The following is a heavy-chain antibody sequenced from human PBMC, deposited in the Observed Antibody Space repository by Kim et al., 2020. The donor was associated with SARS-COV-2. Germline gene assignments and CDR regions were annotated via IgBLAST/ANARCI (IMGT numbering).Heavy chain of an antibody. D-gene: IGHD2-15*01. CDR3: ARLGNGGYCSGGSCQSGRDY. Sequence: SETLSLTCTVSGGSISSSSYYWGWIRQPPGKGLEWIGSIYYSGSTYYNPSLKSRVTISVDTSKNQFSLKLSSVTAADTAVYYCARLGNGGYCSGGSCQSGRDYWGQGTLVTVSS. V-gene: IGHV4-39*01. CDR2: IYYSGST. J-gene: IGHJ4*02. CDR1: GGSISSSSYY.